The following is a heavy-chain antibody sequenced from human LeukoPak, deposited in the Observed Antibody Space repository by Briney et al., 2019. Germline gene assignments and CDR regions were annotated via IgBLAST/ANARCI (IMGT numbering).Heavy chain of an antibody. CDR3: ARGYAQWLARRWYFDL. CDR1: GGSFSGYY. V-gene: IGHV4-34*01. J-gene: IGHJ2*01. CDR2: INHSGST. Sequence: SETLSLTCAVYGGSFSGYYWSWIRQPPGKGLEWIGEINHSGSTNYNPSLKRRVTISVDTSKNQFSLMLSSVTASDTAVYYCARGYAQWLARRWYFDLWGRGTLVTVSS. D-gene: IGHD6-19*01.